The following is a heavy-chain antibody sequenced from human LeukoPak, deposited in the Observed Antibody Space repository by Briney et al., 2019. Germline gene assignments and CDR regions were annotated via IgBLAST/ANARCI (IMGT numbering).Heavy chain of an antibody. D-gene: IGHD2-2*01. CDR2: IYHSGST. CDR3: ARSLLKYCSSTSCESPSYYYYGMDV. V-gene: IGHV4-4*02. Sequence: SGTLSLTCAVSGGSISSSNWWSWVRQPPGKGLEWIGEIYHSGSTNYNPSLKSRVTISVDTSKNQFSLKLSSVTAADTAVYYCARSLLKYCSSTSCESPSYYYYGMDVWGQGTTVTVSS. CDR1: GGSISSSNW. J-gene: IGHJ6*02.